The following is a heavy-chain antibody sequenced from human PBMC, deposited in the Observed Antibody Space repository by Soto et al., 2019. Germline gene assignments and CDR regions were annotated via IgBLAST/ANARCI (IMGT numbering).Heavy chain of an antibody. V-gene: IGHV3-33*01. D-gene: IGHD3-9*01. CDR1: GFTFSSYG. CDR2: IWYDGSNK. CDR3: AREVYYDILGGDDY. Sequence: GGSLRLSCAASGFTFSSYGMHWVRQAPGKGLEWVAVIWYDGSNKYYADSVKGRFTISRDNSKNTLYLQMNSLRAEDTAVYYCAREVYYDILGGDDYWGQGTLVTVSS. J-gene: IGHJ4*02.